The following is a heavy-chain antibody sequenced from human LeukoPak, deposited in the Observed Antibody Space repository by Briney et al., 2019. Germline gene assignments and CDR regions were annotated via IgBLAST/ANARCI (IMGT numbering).Heavy chain of an antibody. CDR2: INHSGST. J-gene: IGHJ4*02. D-gene: IGHD6-13*01. CDR3: AREWQQLARPYAFDY. CDR1: GGSFSGYY. V-gene: IGHV4-34*01. Sequence: PSETLSLTCAVYGGSFSGYYWSWIRQPPGKGLEWIGEINHSGSTNYNPSLKSRVTISVDTSKNQFSLKLGSVTAADTAVYYCAREWQQLARPYAFDYWGQGTLVTVSS.